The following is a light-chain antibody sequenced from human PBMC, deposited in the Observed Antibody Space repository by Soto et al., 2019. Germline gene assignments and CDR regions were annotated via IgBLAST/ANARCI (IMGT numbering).Light chain of an antibody. CDR2: DAS. J-gene: IGKJ2*01. CDR3: QQYKSSYT. CDR1: HSISGW. Sequence: DIQMTQSPSTLSASVGDRVTITCRASHSISGWLAWYQQKPGRAPRLLIYDASKLQSGVPSRFSGRESGTEFTLTIDSLQPDDVASYYCQQYKSSYTFGQGTKVQIK. V-gene: IGKV1-5*01.